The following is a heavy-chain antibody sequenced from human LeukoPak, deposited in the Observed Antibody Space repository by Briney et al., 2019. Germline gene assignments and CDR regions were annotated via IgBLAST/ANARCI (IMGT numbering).Heavy chain of an antibody. J-gene: IGHJ6*03. CDR3: AREEHDYGDYRSYYYYMDV. CDR1: GGTFSSYA. CDR2: IIPIFGTA. V-gene: IGHV1-69*05. Sequence: SSVKVSCKASGGTFSSYAISWVRQAPGQGLEWMGTIIPIFGTANYAQKFQGRVTITTDESTSTAYMELSSLRSEDTAVYYCAREEHDYGDYRSYYYYMDVWGKGTTVTVSS. D-gene: IGHD4-17*01.